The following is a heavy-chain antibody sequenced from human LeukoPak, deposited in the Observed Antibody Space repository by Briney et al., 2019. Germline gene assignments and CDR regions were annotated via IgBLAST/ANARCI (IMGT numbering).Heavy chain of an antibody. CDR3: AKGPQTDY. J-gene: IGHJ4*02. Sequence: GGSLRLSCAASGFTFSSYAMSWVRQAPGKGLAWASTISGGSGSTYCADSVKGRFTISRDNSKNTLYLQMNSLRAEDTAVYYCAKGPQTDYWSQGTLVTVSS. CDR1: GFTFSSYA. V-gene: IGHV3-23*01. CDR2: ISGGSGST.